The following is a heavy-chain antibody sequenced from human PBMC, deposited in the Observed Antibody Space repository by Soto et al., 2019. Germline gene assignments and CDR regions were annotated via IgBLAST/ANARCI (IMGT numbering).Heavy chain of an antibody. D-gene: IGHD7-27*01. Sequence: SETLSLTCSVSGVSISSGAFYWIWIRQHPGKGLEWIGNIYCSGSACYNPSLKSRVAISVDKSQNHFSLRLSSVTAADTAVDYCARGVLANWGPENWFDPWGQGTLVTVSS. CDR2: IYCSGSA. CDR1: GVSISSGAFY. CDR3: ARGVLANWGPENWFDP. J-gene: IGHJ5*02. V-gene: IGHV4-31*03.